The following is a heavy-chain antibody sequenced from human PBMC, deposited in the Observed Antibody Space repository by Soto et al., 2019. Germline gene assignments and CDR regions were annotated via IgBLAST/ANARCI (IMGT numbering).Heavy chain of an antibody. V-gene: IGHV4-30-4*01. CDR2: IYYTGTT. D-gene: IGHD5-12*01. Sequence: SETLSLTCTVSGGSISHADYYWSWIRQPPGEGLEWIGYIYYTGTTFYNPSRKGRLTMSLDKSKNQFSLKLTSVTAADTAVYYCARRGDLVALKNGFDLWGQGTMVTVSS. CDR1: GGSISHADYY. J-gene: IGHJ3*01. CDR3: ARRGDLVALKNGFDL.